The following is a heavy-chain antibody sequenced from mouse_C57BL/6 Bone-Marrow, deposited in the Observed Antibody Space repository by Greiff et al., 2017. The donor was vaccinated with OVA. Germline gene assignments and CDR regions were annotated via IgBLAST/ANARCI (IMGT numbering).Heavy chain of an antibody. V-gene: IGHV1-55*01. CDR2: IYPGSGST. CDR1: GYTFTSYW. CDR3: ARKDY. Sequence: VQLQQSGPELVRPGASVKISCKAPGYTFTSYWITWVKQRPGQGLEWIGDIYPGSGSTNYNEKFKSKATLTVDTSSSTAYMQLSSLTSEDSAVYYCARKDYWGQGTTLTVSS. J-gene: IGHJ2*01.